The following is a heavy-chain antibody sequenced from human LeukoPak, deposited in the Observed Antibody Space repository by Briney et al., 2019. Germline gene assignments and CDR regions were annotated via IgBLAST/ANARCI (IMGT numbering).Heavy chain of an antibody. D-gene: IGHD3-10*01. CDR2: ISGSGGRT. Sequence: PGGSLRLSWAVAGITLSNYGMSWVRQAPGRGLEWVAGISGSGGRTNYADSVKGRFTISRDSPKNTLYLQMNSLRAEDTAVYFCAKRGVVIRGVLVGFHKEADYFDSWGQGALVTVSS. J-gene: IGHJ4*02. CDR3: AKRGVVIRGVLVGFHKEADYFDS. V-gene: IGHV3-23*01. CDR1: GITLSNYG.